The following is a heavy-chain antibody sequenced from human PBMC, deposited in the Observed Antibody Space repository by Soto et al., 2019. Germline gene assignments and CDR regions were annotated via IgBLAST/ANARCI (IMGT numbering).Heavy chain of an antibody. D-gene: IGHD3-22*01. V-gene: IGHV3-30-3*01. CDR3: ARRGNYYDSSGYYLGAFDI. J-gene: IGHJ3*02. Sequence: QVQLVESGGGVVQPGRSLRLSCAASGFTFSSYAMHWVRQAPGKGLEWVAVISYDGSNKYYADSVKGRFTISRDNSKNTLYLQMNSLRAEYTAVYYCARRGNYYDSSGYYLGAFDIWGQGTMVTVSS. CDR1: GFTFSSYA. CDR2: ISYDGSNK.